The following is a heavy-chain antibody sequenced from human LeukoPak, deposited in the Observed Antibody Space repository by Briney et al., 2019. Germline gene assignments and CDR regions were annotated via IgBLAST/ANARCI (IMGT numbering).Heavy chain of an antibody. Sequence: PSETLSLTCSVSGDSITGYYWGWIRQPPGKGLEWIGNIYYTGNTYYNSSLKSRVTISLDTSKNQFSLKVISMTAADTAVYYCARKTGYSSSWFVFRYFEYWGQGTLVTVSS. CDR3: ARKTGYSSSWFVFRYFEY. D-gene: IGHD6-13*01. CDR2: IYYTGNT. CDR1: GDSITGYY. V-gene: IGHV4-38-2*02. J-gene: IGHJ4*02.